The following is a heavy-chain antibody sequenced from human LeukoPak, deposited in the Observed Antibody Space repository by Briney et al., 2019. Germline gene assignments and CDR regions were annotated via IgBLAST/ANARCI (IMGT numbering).Heavy chain of an antibody. CDR2: ISAYNGNT. D-gene: IGHD1-26*01. CDR1: GYTFTSYG. CDR3: ARDRSSGSYYLALPSDY. V-gene: IGHV1-18*01. Sequence: ASVKVSCKASGYTFTSYGISWVRQAPGQGLEWMGWISAYNGNTNYAQKLQGRVTMTTDTSTSTAYMELRSLRSDDTAVYYCARDRSSGSYYLALPSDYWGQGTLVTVSS. J-gene: IGHJ4*02.